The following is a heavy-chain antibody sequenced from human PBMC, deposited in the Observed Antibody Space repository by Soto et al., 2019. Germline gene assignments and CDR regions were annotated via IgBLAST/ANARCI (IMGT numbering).Heavy chain of an antibody. CDR1: GFTFSSYT. CDR2: VSFDGTNE. V-gene: IGHV3-30-3*01. Sequence: QVQLVESGGGVVQPGTSLRLSCAASGFTFSSYTIHWLRQAPGKGLEWVAVVSFDGTNEHYADSVKGRFSISRANSKSTLYLQMNSLRPEDTAVYFCARRTGGTNLDYWGQGTMVTVSS. D-gene: IGHD2-8*02. J-gene: IGHJ4*02. CDR3: ARRTGGTNLDY.